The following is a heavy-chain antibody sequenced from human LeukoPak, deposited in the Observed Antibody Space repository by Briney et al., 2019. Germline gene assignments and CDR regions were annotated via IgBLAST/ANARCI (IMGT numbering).Heavy chain of an antibody. CDR2: ISSSSSYI. CDR1: GFTFSSYS. CDR3: ARGLGREMAYTAFDI. J-gene: IGHJ3*02. D-gene: IGHD5-24*01. V-gene: IGHV3-21*01. Sequence: PGGSLRLSCAASGFTFSSYSTNWVRQAPGKGLEWVSSISSSSSYIYYADSVKGRFTISRDNAKNSLYLQMNSLRAEDTAVYYCARGLGREMAYTAFDIWGQGTMVTVSS.